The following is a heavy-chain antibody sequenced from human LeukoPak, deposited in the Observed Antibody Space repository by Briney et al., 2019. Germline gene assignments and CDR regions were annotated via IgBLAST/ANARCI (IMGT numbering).Heavy chain of an antibody. Sequence: PGGSLRLSCAASGFTFSSYEMNWVRQAPGKGLEWVSSISSSSSYIYYADSVKGRFTISRDNAKNSLYLQMNSLRVEDTAVYYCARETRAVGDAFDVWGQGTMVTVSS. V-gene: IGHV3-21*01. CDR3: ARETRAVGDAFDV. CDR1: GFTFSSYE. CDR2: ISSSSSYI. J-gene: IGHJ3*01. D-gene: IGHD6-19*01.